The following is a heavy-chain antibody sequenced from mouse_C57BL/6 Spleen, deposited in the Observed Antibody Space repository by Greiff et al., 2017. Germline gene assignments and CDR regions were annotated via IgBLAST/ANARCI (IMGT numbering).Heavy chain of an antibody. V-gene: IGHV5-4*01. Sequence: EVKLMESGGGLVKPGGSLKLSCAASGFTFSSYAMSWVRQTPEKRLEWVATISDGGSYTYYPDNVKGRFTISRDKAKNNLYLQMSHLESEDTAMNYGAKEGCSSSSAWFAYWGQGTIVTVSA. D-gene: IGHD1-1*01. CDR2: ISDGGSYT. CDR3: AKEGCSSSSAWFAY. J-gene: IGHJ3*01. CDR1: GFTFSSYA.